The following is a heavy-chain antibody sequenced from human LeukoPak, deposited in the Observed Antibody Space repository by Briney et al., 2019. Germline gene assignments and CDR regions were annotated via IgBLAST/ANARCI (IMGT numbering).Heavy chain of an antibody. D-gene: IGHD3-10*01. CDR2: ISAYNGNT. J-gene: IGHJ6*03. CDR1: GYTFTSYG. CDR3: ARDRGLRSPYYMDV. V-gene: IGHV1-18*01. Sequence: ASVKLSCKASGYTFTSYGISWVRQAPGQGLEWMGCISAYNGNTNYAEKLQGRVTMTTDTSTSTAYMHLKSLRSEDTAVYYCARDRGLRSPYYMDVWGKGTTVTVPS.